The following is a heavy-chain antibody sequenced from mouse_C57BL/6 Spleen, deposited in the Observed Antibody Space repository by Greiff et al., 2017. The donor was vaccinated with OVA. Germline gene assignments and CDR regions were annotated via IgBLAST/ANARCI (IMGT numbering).Heavy chain of an antibody. Sequence: VHVKQSGAELVRPGASVKLSCTASGFNIKDDYMHWVKQRPEQGLEWIGWIDPENGDTEYASKFQGKATITADTSSNTAYLQLSSLTSEDTAVYYCTTGGYYYGRNYWGQGTTLTVSS. CDR1: GFNIKDDY. CDR3: TTGGYYYGRNY. D-gene: IGHD1-1*01. J-gene: IGHJ2*01. V-gene: IGHV14-4*01. CDR2: IDPENGDT.